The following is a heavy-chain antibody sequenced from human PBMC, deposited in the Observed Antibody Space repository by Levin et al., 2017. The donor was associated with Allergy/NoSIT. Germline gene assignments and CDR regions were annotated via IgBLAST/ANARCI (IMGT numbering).Heavy chain of an antibody. V-gene: IGHV3-30*18. Sequence: GGSLRLSCAASGFTFSSYGMHWVRQAPGKGLEWVAVISYDGSNKYYADSVKGRFTISRDNSKNTLYLQMNSLRAEDTAVYYCAKDQTVRGVYGMDVWGQGTTVTVSS. CDR3: AKDQTVRGVYGMDV. D-gene: IGHD3-10*01. J-gene: IGHJ6*02. CDR2: ISYDGSNK. CDR1: GFTFSSYG.